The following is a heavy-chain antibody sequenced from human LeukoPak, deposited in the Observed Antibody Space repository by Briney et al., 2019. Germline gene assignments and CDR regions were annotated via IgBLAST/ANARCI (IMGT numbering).Heavy chain of an antibody. CDR2: ITGSGGNT. V-gene: IGHV3-23*01. CDR3: AVDWYDSSGYGTFDY. Sequence: GGSLRLSCAASGFSFSSYGMSWVRQGPGKGLESVSTITGSGGNTDYADSVKGRFTISRDNSKNMLYLQMHSLRAEDTAVYYCAVDWYDSSGYGTFDYWGQGTLVTVSS. CDR1: GFSFSSYG. J-gene: IGHJ4*02. D-gene: IGHD3-22*01.